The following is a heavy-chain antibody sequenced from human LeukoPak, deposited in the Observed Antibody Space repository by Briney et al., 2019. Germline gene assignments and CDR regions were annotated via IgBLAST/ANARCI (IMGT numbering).Heavy chain of an antibody. CDR3: ARGRRTTADY. D-gene: IGHD1-1*01. J-gene: IGHJ4*02. Sequence: SETLSLTCTVSGGSISSGGYYWSWIRQHPGKGLEWIGYIYYSGSTNYNPSLKSRVTISVDTSKNQFSLKLSSVTAADTAVYYCARGRRTTADYWGQGTLVTVSS. CDR1: GGSISSGGYY. CDR2: IYYSGST. V-gene: IGHV4-61*08.